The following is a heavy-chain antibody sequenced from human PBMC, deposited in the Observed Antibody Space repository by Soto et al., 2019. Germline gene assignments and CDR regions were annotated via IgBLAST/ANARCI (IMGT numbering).Heavy chain of an antibody. Sequence: ASVKVSCKASGYTFTGYYMHWVRQAPGQGLEWMGWINPNSGGTNYAQKFQGWVTMTRDTSISTAYMELSRLRSDDTAVYYCARVYYDFWSGYYYFDYWGQGTLVTVSS. D-gene: IGHD3-3*01. CDR1: GYTFTGYY. V-gene: IGHV1-2*04. CDR3: ARVYYDFWSGYYYFDY. CDR2: INPNSGGT. J-gene: IGHJ4*02.